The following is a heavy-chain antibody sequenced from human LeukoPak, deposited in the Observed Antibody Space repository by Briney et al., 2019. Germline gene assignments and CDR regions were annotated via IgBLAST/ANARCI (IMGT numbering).Heavy chain of an antibody. D-gene: IGHD6-19*01. CDR2: ISSNGDST. J-gene: IGHJ4*02. CDR3: VRTYSSGWYGSVDY. Sequence: GSLRLSSSASGFAFSGYAMHCVRHAPRRGLESGTGISSNGDSTYYTDSVKGRFTISRDNSKNRLYLQMSSLRAEGTAVYYCVRTYSSGWYGSVDYWGQGTLVTVSS. V-gene: IGHV3-64D*06. CDR1: GFAFSGYA.